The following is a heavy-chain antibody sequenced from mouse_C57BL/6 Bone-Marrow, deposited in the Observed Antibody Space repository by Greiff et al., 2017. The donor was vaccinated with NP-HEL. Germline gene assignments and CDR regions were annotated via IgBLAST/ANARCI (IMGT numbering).Heavy chain of an antibody. CDR3: ARSPIYCGGYFDV. CDR1: GYTFTNYW. J-gene: IGHJ1*03. Sequence: QVQLQQSGAELVRPGTSVKMSCKASGYTFTNYWIGWAKQRPGHGLEWIGDIYPGGGYTNYNEKFKGKATLTADKSSSTAYMQFSSLTSEDSAIYYCARSPIYCGGYFDVWGTGTTVTVSS. CDR2: IYPGGGYT. D-gene: IGHD2-13*01. V-gene: IGHV1-63*01.